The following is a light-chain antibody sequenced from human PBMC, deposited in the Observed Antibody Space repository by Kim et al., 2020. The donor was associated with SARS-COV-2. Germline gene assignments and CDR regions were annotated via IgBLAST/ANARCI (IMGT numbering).Light chain of an antibody. CDR2: SAS. V-gene: IGKV3-15*01. CDR1: QSVSNN. Sequence: IVMTQSPATLSVSPGERVTLSCRASQSVSNNLAWYQQRPGQAPRLLIYSASTRATDISARFSGSGSGTEFTLTIRSLQSEDFAVYYCQQYNDWPLLTFGGGTKVDIK. J-gene: IGKJ4*01. CDR3: QQYNDWPLLT.